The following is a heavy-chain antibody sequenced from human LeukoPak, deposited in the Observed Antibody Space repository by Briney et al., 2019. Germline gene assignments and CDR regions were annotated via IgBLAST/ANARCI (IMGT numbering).Heavy chain of an antibody. CDR3: ARYYYDSGVYYYYLDY. J-gene: IGHJ4*02. V-gene: IGHV4-59*01. Sequence: SETLSLTCTVSGGSISSYYWSWIRQPPGKGLEWIGYISYSGITSYNPSLKSRVTMSVDTSKNQFSLKLTSVIAADTAVYYCARYYYDSGVYYYYLDYWGQGTLVTVSS. CDR2: ISYSGIT. CDR1: GGSISSYY. D-gene: IGHD3-22*01.